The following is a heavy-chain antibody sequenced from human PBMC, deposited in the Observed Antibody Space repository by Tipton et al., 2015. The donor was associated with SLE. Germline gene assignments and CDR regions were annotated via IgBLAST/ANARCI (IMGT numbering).Heavy chain of an antibody. CDR3: ARGGWSLDY. J-gene: IGHJ4*02. Sequence: TLSLTCTVSGGSTTNYYWSWIRQPPGKGLEWLGYIHYTGSTNYNPSLKRRATISVETSKNQFSLKLSSVTTADTAVYHCARGGWSLDYWGQGTLVTVSS. D-gene: IGHD6-19*01. CDR1: GGSTTNYY. V-gene: IGHV4-59*01. CDR2: IHYTGST.